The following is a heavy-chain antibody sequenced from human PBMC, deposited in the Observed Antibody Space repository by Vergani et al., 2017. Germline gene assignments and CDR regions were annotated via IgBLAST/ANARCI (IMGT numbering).Heavy chain of an antibody. D-gene: IGHD3-22*01. CDR2: ISYDGSNK. CDR3: APDRSGYWDGY. J-gene: IGHJ4*02. Sequence: QVQLVESGGGVVQPGRSLRLSCAASGFTFSSYGMHWVRQAPGNGLEWVAVISYDGSNKYYADSVKGRFTISRDNSKNTLYLQMISLRAEDTAVYYCAPDRSGYWDGYWGQGTLVTVSS. CDR1: GFTFSSYG. V-gene: IGHV3-30*03.